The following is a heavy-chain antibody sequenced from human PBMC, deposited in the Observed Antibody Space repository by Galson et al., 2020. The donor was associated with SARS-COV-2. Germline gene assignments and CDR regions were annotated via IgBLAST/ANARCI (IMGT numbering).Heavy chain of an antibody. D-gene: IGHD3-3*01. Sequence: SSGTYYWGCIRQPPGKGLEWIGCIYSNGITFYNPSLESRVTIALDASKDQCSVRLTSVTAADTAVYYCGRRYYGVGFNWGQGARVNVSS. V-gene: IGHV4-39*01. CDR3: GRRYYGVGFN. CDR2: IYSNGIT. CDR1: SSGTYY. J-gene: IGHJ4*02.